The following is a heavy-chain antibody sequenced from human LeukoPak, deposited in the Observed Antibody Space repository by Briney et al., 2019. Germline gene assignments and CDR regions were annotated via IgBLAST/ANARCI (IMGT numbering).Heavy chain of an antibody. J-gene: IGHJ3*02. Sequence: SETLSLTCTVSGGSISSSSYYWGWIRQPPGKGLEWIGSIYYSGSTYYNPSLKGRVTISVDTSKNQFSLKLSSVTAADTAVYYCARPMYYYDSSGYLPRSAFDIWGQGTMVTVSS. CDR2: IYYSGST. V-gene: IGHV4-39*01. CDR1: GGSISSSSYY. CDR3: ARPMYYYDSSGYLPRSAFDI. D-gene: IGHD3-22*01.